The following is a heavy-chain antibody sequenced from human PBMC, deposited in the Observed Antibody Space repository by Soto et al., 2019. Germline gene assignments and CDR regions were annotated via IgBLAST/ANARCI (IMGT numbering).Heavy chain of an antibody. D-gene: IGHD3-3*01. CDR2: VNPNSGGT. CDR1: GYTFTGYY. CDR3: ARVGVPAQHYDYNMDV. V-gene: IGHV1-2*04. Sequence: ASVKVSCKASGYTFTGYYRHWVRQAPGRGRGWMGWVNPNSGGTNYAQKFQGWVTMTRDTSISTAYMEPSRLRSDDTSLYYCARVGVPAQHYDYNMDVWGQGTTVPVSS. J-gene: IGHJ6*02.